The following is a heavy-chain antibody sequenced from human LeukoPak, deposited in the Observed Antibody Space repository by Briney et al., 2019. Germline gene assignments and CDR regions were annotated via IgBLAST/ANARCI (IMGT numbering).Heavy chain of an antibody. J-gene: IGHJ4*02. V-gene: IGHV3-21*01. CDR2: ISSSSSYI. D-gene: IGHD3-22*01. CDR1: GFTFSSYS. CDR3: ARDLDSSGYYQYYFDY. Sequence: GGSLRLSCSASGFTFSSYSMNWVRQAPGKGLEWVSSISSSSSYIYYADSVKGRFTISRDNAKNSLYLQMNSLRAEDTAVYYCARDLDSSGYYQYYFDYWGQGTLVTVSS.